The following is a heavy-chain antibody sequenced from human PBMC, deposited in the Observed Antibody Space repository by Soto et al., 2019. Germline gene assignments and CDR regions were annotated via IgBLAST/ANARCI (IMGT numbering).Heavy chain of an antibody. CDR1: GFTFSSYA. J-gene: IGHJ4*02. CDR2: ISYDGSNK. D-gene: IGHD2-2*01. Sequence: GGSLRLSCAASGFTFSSYAMHWVRQAPGKGLEWVAVISYDGSNKYYADSVKGRFTISRDNSKNTLYLQMNSLRAEDTAVYYCARDPFGSPAFFDYWGQGPLVTVSS. V-gene: IGHV3-30-3*01. CDR3: ARDPFGSPAFFDY.